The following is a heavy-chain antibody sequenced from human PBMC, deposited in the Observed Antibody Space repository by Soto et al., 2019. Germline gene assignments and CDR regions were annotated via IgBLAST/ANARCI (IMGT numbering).Heavy chain of an antibody. CDR1: GFIFENFG. CDR3: AKNQGVELVPLATVDWFDP. Sequence: VGSLRLSCAASGFIFENFGMSWVRQAPGKGLEWISSISGSGFKKYYADSVKGRFTISRDNSKSTVYLELNNLSAEDTAVYHCAKNQGVELVPLATVDWFDPWGQGSVVTVSS. D-gene: IGHD1-26*01. V-gene: IGHV3-23*01. CDR2: ISGSGFKK. J-gene: IGHJ5*02.